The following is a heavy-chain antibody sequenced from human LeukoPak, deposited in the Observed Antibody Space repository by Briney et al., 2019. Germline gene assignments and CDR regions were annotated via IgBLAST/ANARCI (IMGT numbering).Heavy chain of an antibody. CDR3: ARGRCGGLTVTNFDY. CDR2: INPTGGRT. Sequence: ASVKVSCKASGYTFTNYYIHWVRQAPGQGLEWMGIINPTGGRTSYAQRFQGRVTMTRDTSTSTVYMELSSLRFQDTAVYFCARGRCGGLTVTNFDYWGQGTLVTVSS. CDR1: GYTFTNYY. D-gene: IGHD4-17*01. V-gene: IGHV1-46*01. J-gene: IGHJ4*02.